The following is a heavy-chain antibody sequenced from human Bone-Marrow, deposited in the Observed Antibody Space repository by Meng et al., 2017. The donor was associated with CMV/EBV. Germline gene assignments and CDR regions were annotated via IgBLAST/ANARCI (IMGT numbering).Heavy chain of an antibody. Sequence: GESLKISCAASGFTFSSYDVHWVRQATGKGLEWVSAIGTAGDTYYPGSVKGRFTTSRENAKNSLYLQMNSLRAGDTAVYYCARARGGYFDYWGQGMLVTVSS. V-gene: IGHV3-13*01. CDR2: IGTAGDT. CDR3: ARARGGYFDY. CDR1: GFTFSSYD. D-gene: IGHD3-16*01. J-gene: IGHJ4*02.